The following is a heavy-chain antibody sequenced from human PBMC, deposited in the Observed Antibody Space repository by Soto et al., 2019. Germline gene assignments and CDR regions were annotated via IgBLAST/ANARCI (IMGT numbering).Heavy chain of an antibody. V-gene: IGHV3-11*01. CDR2: ISSRSSTI. CDR1: GFTFSDYY. CDR3: ASGTNGAFFVY. D-gene: IGHD2-8*01. J-gene: IGHJ4*02. Sequence: QVQLVESGAGLVKPGGSLRLSCAASGFTFSDYYMSWIRQAPGKGLEWVSYISSRSSTIFYADSVKGRFTISRDNVKTSLYLQMNSLRAEDPAVYYCASGTNGAFFVYWGQGILVTVSS.